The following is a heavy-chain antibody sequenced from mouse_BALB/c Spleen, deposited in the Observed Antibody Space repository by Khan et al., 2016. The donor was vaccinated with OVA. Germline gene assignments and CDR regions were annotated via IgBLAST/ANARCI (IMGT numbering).Heavy chain of an antibody. CDR2: IYPGSGSS. Sequence: LQQSGSELVRPGASVKLSCKASGYTYTSYWMHWVKQRPGQGLEWIGDIYPGSGSSNYDEKFKSKATLTVDTASSTAYKQLSSLASEDSAVYYCTRWSYWFAYWGQGTLVTVSA. V-gene: IGHV1S22*01. D-gene: IGHD2-12*01. CDR1: GYTYTSYW. CDR3: TRWSYWFAY. J-gene: IGHJ3*01.